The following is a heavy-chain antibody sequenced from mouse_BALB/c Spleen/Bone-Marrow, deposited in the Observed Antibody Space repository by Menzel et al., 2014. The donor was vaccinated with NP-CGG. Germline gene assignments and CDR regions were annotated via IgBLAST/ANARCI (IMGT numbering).Heavy chain of an antibody. V-gene: IGHV1S132*01. CDR1: GYTFTNYW. CDR2: IFPGTGTT. J-gene: IGHJ4*01. CDR3: ARHYYGSSDAMDY. D-gene: IGHD1-1*01. Sequence: VKLQESGAELVKPGASVKLSCKTSGYTFTNYWIQWVKQRPGQGLGWIGEIFPGTGTTYYNEKFKGKATLTIYTSSSTAYMQLSSLTSEDSAVYFCARHYYGSSDAMDYWGQGTSVTVSS.